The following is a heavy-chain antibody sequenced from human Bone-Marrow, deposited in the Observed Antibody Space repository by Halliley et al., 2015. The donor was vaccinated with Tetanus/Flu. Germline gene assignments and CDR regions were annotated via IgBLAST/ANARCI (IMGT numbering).Heavy chain of an antibody. CDR2: IFYSGST. Sequence: TLSLTCSVSGDSISKSSYYWGWIRQPPGKGLEWVGSIFYSGSTYYNPSLRSRFTISLDTSKNQFSLRLSSATAADTAVYFCVSPGYSYEWSGNFACWGQGTLVSVSS. CDR3: VSPGYSYEWSGNFAC. CDR1: GDSISKSSYY. D-gene: IGHD2-21*01. J-gene: IGHJ4*02. V-gene: IGHV4-39*01.